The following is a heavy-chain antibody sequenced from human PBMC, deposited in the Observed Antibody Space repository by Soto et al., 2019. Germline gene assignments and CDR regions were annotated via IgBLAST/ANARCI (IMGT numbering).Heavy chain of an antibody. CDR1: GFTFSNYA. CDR3: VKERRGPSYADS. D-gene: IGHD5-18*01. J-gene: IGHJ4*02. V-gene: IGHV3-23*01. Sequence: EVQLLESGGGLVQPGGSLRLSCAASGFTFSNYAMSWLRQPPGKGLEWVSAISGSGDRTYYADSVKGRFTISRDNSKNPLYLQMTSRRAEDSAVYYCVKERRGPSYADSWGQGTLVTVS. CDR2: ISGSGDRT.